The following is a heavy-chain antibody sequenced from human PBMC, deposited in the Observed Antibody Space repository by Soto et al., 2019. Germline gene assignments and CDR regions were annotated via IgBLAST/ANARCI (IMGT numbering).Heavy chain of an antibody. CDR1: GGSISSYY. V-gene: IGHV4-59*01. CDR2: IYYSGST. CDR3: ASSSSWYQGVYYYYMDV. D-gene: IGHD6-13*01. Sequence: QVQLQESGPGLVKPSETLSLTCTVSGGSISSYYWSWIRQPPGKGLEWIGYIYYSGSTNYNPSLKSRVTISVDTSKNQFSLKLSSVTAADTAVYYCASSSSWYQGVYYYYMDVWGKGTTVTVSS. J-gene: IGHJ6*03.